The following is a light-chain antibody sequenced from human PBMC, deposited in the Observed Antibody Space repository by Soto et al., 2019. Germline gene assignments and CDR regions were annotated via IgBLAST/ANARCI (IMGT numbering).Light chain of an antibody. CDR3: SSYAGNYTLD. J-gene: IGLJ2*01. CDR1: SSDVGTYNS. Sequence: QSALTQPRSVSGSPGQSVTISCTGTSSDVGTYNSVSWYQQHPGKAPKLIIYDVNKRPSGVPDRFSGSMSGNTASLTISGLQADDEADYHCSSYAGNYTLDFGGGTKLTGL. CDR2: DVN. V-gene: IGLV2-11*01.